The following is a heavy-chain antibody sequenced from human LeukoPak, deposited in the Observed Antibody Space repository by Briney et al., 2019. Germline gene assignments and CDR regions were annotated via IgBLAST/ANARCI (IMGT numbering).Heavy chain of an antibody. J-gene: IGHJ4*02. CDR1: GYTFTGYY. Sequence: GASVKVSCKASGYTFTGYYMHWVRQAPGQGLEWMGWINTNTGNPTYAQGFTGRFVLSLDTSVSTAYLQISSLKAEDTAVYYCAREYSSPRSDAFYFDYWGQGTLVTVSS. CDR2: INTNTGNP. V-gene: IGHV7-4-1*02. CDR3: AREYSSPRSDAFYFDY. D-gene: IGHD1-26*01.